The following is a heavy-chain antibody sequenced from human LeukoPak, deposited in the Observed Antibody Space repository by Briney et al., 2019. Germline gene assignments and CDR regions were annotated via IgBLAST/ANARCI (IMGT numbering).Heavy chain of an antibody. CDR2: INHSGST. J-gene: IGHJ3*02. D-gene: IGHD2-2*01. V-gene: IGHV4-34*01. Sequence: SETLTLTCAVYGGSFSGYYWSWIRQPPGKGLEWIGEINHSGSTNYNPPLKSRVTISVDTSKNQFSLKLGSVTAADTAVYYCARSGGVPAARGAFDIWGQGAMVTVSS. CDR3: ARSGGVPAARGAFDI. CDR1: GGSFSGYY.